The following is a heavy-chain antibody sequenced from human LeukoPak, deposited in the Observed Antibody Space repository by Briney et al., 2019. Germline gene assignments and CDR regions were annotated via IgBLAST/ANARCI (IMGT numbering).Heavy chain of an antibody. Sequence: GGSLRLSCATSGFIFSNYAMTWVRQAPGKGLGWVSYISSSGSTIYYADSVKGRFTISRDNAKNSLYLQMNSLRAEDTAVYYCARDSYYYGSGSYYNAYFDYWGQGTQVTVSS. CDR2: ISSSGSTI. CDR3: ARDSYYYGSGSYYNAYFDY. J-gene: IGHJ4*02. V-gene: IGHV3-11*01. CDR1: GFIFSNYA. D-gene: IGHD3-10*01.